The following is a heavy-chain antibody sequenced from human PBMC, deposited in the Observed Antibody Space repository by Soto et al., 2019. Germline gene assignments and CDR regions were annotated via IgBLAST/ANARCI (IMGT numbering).Heavy chain of an antibody. D-gene: IGHD3-10*01. J-gene: IGHJ6*03. V-gene: IGHV3-23*01. CDR3: ANHAARAWFGELLMRDYYYYYMDV. CDR2: ISGSGGST. CDR1: GFTFSSYA. Sequence: GGSLRLSCAASGFTFSSYAMSWVRQAPGKGLEWVSAISGSGGSTYYAHSVKGRFTISRDNSKNTLYLQMNSLRAEDTAVYYCANHAARAWFGELLMRDYYYYYMDVWGKGTTVTVSS.